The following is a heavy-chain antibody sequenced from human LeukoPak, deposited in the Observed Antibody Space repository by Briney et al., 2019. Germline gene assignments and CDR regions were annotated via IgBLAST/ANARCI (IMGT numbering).Heavy chain of an antibody. CDR2: ISPTGSTT. CDR1: GFSFSGHW. CDR3: ARGPNSNWSGLDF. Sequence: GGSLRLSCTASGFSFSGHWMHWARQLPGKGLVWVSRISPTGSTTSYADSVKGRFTVSRDNAKNTLYLQVNNLRAKDTAVYYCARGPNSNWSGLDFWGQGTLLTVSS. J-gene: IGHJ4*02. D-gene: IGHD6-6*01. V-gene: IGHV3-74*01.